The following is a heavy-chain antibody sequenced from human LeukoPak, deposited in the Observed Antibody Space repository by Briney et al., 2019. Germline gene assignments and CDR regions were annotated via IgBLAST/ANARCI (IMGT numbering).Heavy chain of an antibody. Sequence: GRSLRLSCAASGFTFSSYSMNWVRQAPGKGLEWVSYISSSSSTIYYADSVKGRFTISRDNAKNSLYLQMNSLRAEDTAVYYCARGPRTRILYPQGQAGWFDPWGQGTVVTVSS. V-gene: IGHV3-48*01. J-gene: IGHJ5*02. CDR2: ISSSSSTI. D-gene: IGHD2-8*01. CDR1: GFTFSSYS. CDR3: ARGPRTRILYPQGQAGWFDP.